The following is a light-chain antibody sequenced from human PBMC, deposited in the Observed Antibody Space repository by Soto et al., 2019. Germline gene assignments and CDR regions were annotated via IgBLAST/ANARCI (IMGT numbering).Light chain of an antibody. CDR2: GAS. CDR1: QSISSK. V-gene: IGKV3-15*01. J-gene: IGKJ5*01. Sequence: EIVMTQSPATLSVSPGERATLSCRASQSISSKVGWYQQKPGQAPRLLIYGASTRATGVPPRFSGSGSGTEFTLTISSLQSEDFAVYYCEEYNIWSSITFGQGTRLEMK. CDR3: EEYNIWSSIT.